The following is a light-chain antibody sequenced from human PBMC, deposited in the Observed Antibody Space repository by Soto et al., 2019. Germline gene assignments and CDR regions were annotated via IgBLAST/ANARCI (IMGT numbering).Light chain of an antibody. J-gene: IGKJ1*01. Sequence: EIVLTQSPGTLSLSPGERAILSCRASQNVASGYLAWYQQKPGQAPRLLIYGASSSATGIPDRFSGSGSGTDFTLTISRLEPEDFAVYYCQQYGTSQTFGQGTKVDNK. CDR2: GAS. CDR3: QQYGTSQT. V-gene: IGKV3-20*01. CDR1: QNVASGY.